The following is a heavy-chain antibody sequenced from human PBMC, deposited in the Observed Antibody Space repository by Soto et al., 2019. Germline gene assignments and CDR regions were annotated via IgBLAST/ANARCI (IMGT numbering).Heavy chain of an antibody. CDR3: ARDRKSIDMSDYGDLLPKYYYYYYMDV. V-gene: IGHV3-7*01. Sequence: GGSLRLSCAASGFTFSSYWMSWVRQAPGKGLEWVANIKQDGSEKYYVDSVKGRFTISRDNAKNSLYLQMNSLRAEDTAVYYCARDRKSIDMSDYGDLLPKYYYYYYMDVWGKGTTVTVSS. CDR1: GFTFSSYW. D-gene: IGHD4-17*01. CDR2: IKQDGSEK. J-gene: IGHJ6*03.